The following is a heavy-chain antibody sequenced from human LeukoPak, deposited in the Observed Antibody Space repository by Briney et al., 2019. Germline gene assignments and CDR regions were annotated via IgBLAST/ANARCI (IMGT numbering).Heavy chain of an antibody. CDR2: IYYSGST. CDR3: AKDIAGEYSSSWNYYYYGMDV. J-gene: IGHJ6*02. CDR1: GGSISSYY. Sequence: SETLSLTCTVSGGSISSYYWSWIRQPPGKGLEWIGYIYYSGSTNYNPSLKSRVTISVDTSKNQFSLKLSSVTAADTALYYCAKDIAGEYSSSWNYYYYGMDVWGQGTTVTVSS. V-gene: IGHV4-59*12. D-gene: IGHD6-13*01.